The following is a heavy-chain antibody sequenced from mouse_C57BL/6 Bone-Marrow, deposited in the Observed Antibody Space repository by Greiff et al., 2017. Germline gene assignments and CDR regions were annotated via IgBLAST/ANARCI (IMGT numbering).Heavy chain of an antibody. D-gene: IGHD4-1*01. CDR1: GYAFTNYL. CDR2: INPGSGGT. V-gene: IGHV1-54*01. Sequence: VQLQQSGAELVRPGTSVKVSCKASGYAFTNYLIEWVKQRPGQGLEWIGVINPGSGGTNYNEKFKGKETLTADKSSSTAYMQLSSLTSEDSAVYFCARVGALPWYFDVWGTGTTVTVSS. CDR3: ARVGALPWYFDV. J-gene: IGHJ1*03.